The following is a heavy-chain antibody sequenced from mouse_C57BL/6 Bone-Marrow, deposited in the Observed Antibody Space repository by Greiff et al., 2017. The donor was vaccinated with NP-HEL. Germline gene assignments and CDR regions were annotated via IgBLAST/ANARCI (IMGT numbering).Heavy chain of an antibody. CDR1: GYTFTGSW. J-gene: IGHJ1*03. CDR3: ARFDDGYFYWYFGV. V-gene: IGHV1-9*01. D-gene: IGHD2-3*01. Sequence: QVQLKQSGAELMKPGASVMLSCKATGYTFTGSWIEWVKQRSGHCLEWIGEILPGSGSTNYNEKFKGQATFTADTSSNTAYMQLSSRTTEDSTIYYCARFDDGYFYWYFGVWGTGTTVTVSS. CDR2: ILPGSGST.